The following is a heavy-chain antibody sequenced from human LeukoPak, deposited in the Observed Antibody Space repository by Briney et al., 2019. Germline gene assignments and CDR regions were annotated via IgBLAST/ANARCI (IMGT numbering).Heavy chain of an antibody. CDR3: ARGYSYGTRDDAFDI. CDR2: INPIFGTA. CDR1: GGTFSSYA. V-gene: IGHV1-69*01. D-gene: IGHD5-18*01. Sequence: SVKVSCKASGGTFSSYAISWVRQAPGQGLEWMGGINPIFGTANYAQKFQGRVTITADESTSTAYMELSSLRSEDTAVYYCARGYSYGTRDDAFDIWGQGTMVTVSS. J-gene: IGHJ3*02.